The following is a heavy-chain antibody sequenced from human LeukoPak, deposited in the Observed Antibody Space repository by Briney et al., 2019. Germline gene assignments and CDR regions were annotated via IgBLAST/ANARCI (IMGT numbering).Heavy chain of an antibody. Sequence: SETLSLTCAVYGGSFSGYYWSWIRQPPGKGLEWIGYISYSGSTNYNPSLKSRVTISVDTSRNQFSLKLSSVTAADTAIYYCARQFGSSTALQYWGQGTLVTVSS. D-gene: IGHD2-2*01. CDR3: ARQFGSSTALQY. CDR1: GGSFSGYY. V-gene: IGHV4-59*08. J-gene: IGHJ4*02. CDR2: ISYSGST.